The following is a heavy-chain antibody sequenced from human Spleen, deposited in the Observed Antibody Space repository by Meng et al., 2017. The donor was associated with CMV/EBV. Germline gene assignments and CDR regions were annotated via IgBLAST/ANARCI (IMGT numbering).Heavy chain of an antibody. CDR1: GGTFSSYA. D-gene: IGHD2-2*01. CDR3: ATDTCFYTSCYVGSYNHYFYGMDV. V-gene: IGHV1-69*05. CDR2: IIPIFGTA. Sequence: SVKVSCKASGGTFSSYAISWVRQAPGQGLEWMGGIIPIFGTANYAQKFQGRVTITTDESTSTAYMELSSLRSDDTAVYYCATDTCFYTSCYVGSYNHYFYGMDVWGQGTTVTVSS. J-gene: IGHJ6*02.